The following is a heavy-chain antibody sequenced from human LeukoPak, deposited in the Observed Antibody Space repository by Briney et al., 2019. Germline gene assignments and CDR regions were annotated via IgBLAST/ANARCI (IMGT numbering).Heavy chain of an antibody. V-gene: IGHV3-7*05. J-gene: IGHJ6*02. CDR3: ARDPYSSTWSYGMDV. CDR2: IKQGGSEE. D-gene: IGHD6-6*01. CDR1: GFTFSSYW. Sequence: PGGSLRLSCAASGFTFSSYWMSWVRLAPGKGLEWVANIKQGGSEEVYVDSVKGRFTISRDNAKNSLFLQMNSLRAEDTAVYYCARDPYSSTWSYGMDVWGQGTTVTVSS.